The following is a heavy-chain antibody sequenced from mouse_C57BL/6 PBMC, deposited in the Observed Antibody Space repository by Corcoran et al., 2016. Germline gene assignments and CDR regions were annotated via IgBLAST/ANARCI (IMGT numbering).Heavy chain of an antibody. Sequence: QVQLKQSGAELVRPGASVKLSCKASGYTFTDYYINWVKQRPGQGLEWIARIYPGSGNTYYNEKFKGKATLTAEKSSSTAYMQLSSLTSEDSAVYFCARLRDGYYVGAMDYWGQGTSVTVSS. CDR3: ARLRDGYYVGAMDY. D-gene: IGHD2-3*01. V-gene: IGHV1-76*01. CDR1: GYTFTDYY. J-gene: IGHJ4*01. CDR2: IYPGSGNT.